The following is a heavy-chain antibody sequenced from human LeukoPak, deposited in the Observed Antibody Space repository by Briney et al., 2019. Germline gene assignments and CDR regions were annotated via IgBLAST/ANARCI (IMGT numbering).Heavy chain of an antibody. V-gene: IGHV3-66*01. D-gene: IGHD6-13*01. CDR3: ARGGAAAGRDYLDY. CDR1: GFTFSSYA. Sequence: SGGSLRLSCAASGFTFSSYAVHWVRKAPGGGVGWVSVIYGGGGTYYGASLKGRFTISTDNSKNTPYLQMNSLRAEDTAVYYCARGGAAAGRDYLDYGGQGTLDTVST. CDR2: IYGGGGT. J-gene: IGHJ4*02.